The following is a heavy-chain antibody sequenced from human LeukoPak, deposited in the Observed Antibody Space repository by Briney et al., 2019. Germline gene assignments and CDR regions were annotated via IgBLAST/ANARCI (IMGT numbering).Heavy chain of an antibody. CDR2: IYYSGST. Sequence: SETLSLTCTVSGGSISSYYWSWIRQPPGKGLEWIGYIYYSGSTNYNPSLKSRVTISVDTSKNQFSLKLSSVTAADTAVYYCAREIAAAGTFDYWGQGSLVTVSS. J-gene: IGHJ4*02. D-gene: IGHD6-13*01. CDR1: GGSISSYY. V-gene: IGHV4-59*01. CDR3: AREIAAAGTFDY.